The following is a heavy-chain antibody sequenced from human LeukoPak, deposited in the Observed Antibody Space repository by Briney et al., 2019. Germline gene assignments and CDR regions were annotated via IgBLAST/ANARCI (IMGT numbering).Heavy chain of an antibody. J-gene: IGHJ4*02. D-gene: IGHD2-15*01. V-gene: IGHV1-69*04. CDR3: ARDSGPTHSWPFDY. CDR2: IIPILGIA. Sequence: GASVKVSCKASGGTFSSYAISWVRQAPGQGLEWMGRIIPILGIANYAQKFQGRVTITADKSTSTAYMELSSLRSDDTAVYYCARDSGPTHSWPFDYWGQGTLVTVSS. CDR1: GGTFSSYA.